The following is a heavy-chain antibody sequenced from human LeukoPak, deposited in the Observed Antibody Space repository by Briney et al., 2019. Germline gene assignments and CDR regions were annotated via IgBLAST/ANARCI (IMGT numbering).Heavy chain of an antibody. D-gene: IGHD2-2*01. CDR3: AKGSRGSTSCYVDY. Sequence: GSLRLSCAASGFTFSSYAMSCFRQAPGKGLEWFSSISGGGGSTYYADSVKGGYTISRDNSKNTLYLQMNSLRAEDTAVYYCAKGSRGSTSCYVDYWGQGTLVTVSS. V-gene: IGHV3-23*01. CDR2: ISGGGGST. J-gene: IGHJ4*02. CDR1: GFTFSSYA.